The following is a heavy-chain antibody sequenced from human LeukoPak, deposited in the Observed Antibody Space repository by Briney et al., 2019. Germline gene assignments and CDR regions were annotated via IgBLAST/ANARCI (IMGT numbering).Heavy chain of an antibody. J-gene: IGHJ4*02. Sequence: GGSLRLSCAASGFTFNNYWMHWVRHAPGKGLVWVSRINSDGGTTNYADSVKGRFTISRDNSKNTLYLQMNSLRAEDTAVYYCARDRGTTSSAGYYFDYWGQGTLVTVSS. CDR1: GFTFNNYW. D-gene: IGHD6-6*01. CDR3: ARDRGTTSSAGYYFDY. V-gene: IGHV3-74*01. CDR2: INSDGGTT.